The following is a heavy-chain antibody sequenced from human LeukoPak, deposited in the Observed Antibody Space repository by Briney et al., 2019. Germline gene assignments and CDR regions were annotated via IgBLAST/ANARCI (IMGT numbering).Heavy chain of an antibody. V-gene: IGHV4-4*02. J-gene: IGHJ4*02. Sequence: SETLSLICAVSGGSLSTTRWWVWLRQPPGKGLEWIGEVYHSGGGNKNYNPSPKSRATISIDTSRNKFSLNLRSVTAADTAVYFCARDNPRTTGYSSGSTFDFWGQGILVTVSS. D-gene: IGHD6-19*01. CDR2: VYHSGGGNK. CDR1: GGSLSTTRW. CDR3: ARDNPRTTGYSSGSTFDF.